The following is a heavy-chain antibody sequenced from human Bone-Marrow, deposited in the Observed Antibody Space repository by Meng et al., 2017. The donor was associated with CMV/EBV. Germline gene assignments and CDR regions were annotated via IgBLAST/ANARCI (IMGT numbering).Heavy chain of an antibody. CDR1: GFTFSSYS. CDR3: ARVPTIVGSRRAFDI. Sequence: GGSLRLSCAASGFTFSSYSMNWVRQAPGKGLVGVSRINSDGSSTSYADSVKGSFTIPRDNAKNTLYLQMNSLRAEDTAVYYCARVPTIVGSRRAFDIWGQGTMVTVSS. CDR2: INSDGSST. D-gene: IGHD3-3*01. V-gene: IGHV3-74*01. J-gene: IGHJ3*02.